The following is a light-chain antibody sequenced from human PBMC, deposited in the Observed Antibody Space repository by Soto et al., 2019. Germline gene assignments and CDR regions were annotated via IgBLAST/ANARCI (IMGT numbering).Light chain of an antibody. V-gene: IGLV2-14*03. CDR1: SSDVGSYNY. J-gene: IGLJ1*01. CDR2: DVS. Sequence: QSALTQPASVSGSPGQSITISCTGTSSDVGSYNYVSWYQQHPGKAPKLMIYDVSNRPSGVSNRFSGSKSGNMASLTISGLQAEDEADYYCNSYTGSSTPYVFGTGTKVTVL. CDR3: NSYTGSSTPYV.